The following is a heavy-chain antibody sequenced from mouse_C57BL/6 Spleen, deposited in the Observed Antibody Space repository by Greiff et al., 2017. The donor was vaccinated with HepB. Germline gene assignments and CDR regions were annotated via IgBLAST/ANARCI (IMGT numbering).Heavy chain of an antibody. Sequence: EVQRVESGGGLVKPGGSLKLSCAASGFTFSSYAMSWVRQTPEKRLEWVATISDGGSYTYYPDNVKGRFTISRDNAKNNLYLQMSHLKSEDTAMYYWARVNWAFDYWGQGTTLTGSS. D-gene: IGHD4-1*01. J-gene: IGHJ2*01. CDR2: ISDGGSYT. V-gene: IGHV5-4*01. CDR1: GFTFSSYA. CDR3: ARVNWAFDY.